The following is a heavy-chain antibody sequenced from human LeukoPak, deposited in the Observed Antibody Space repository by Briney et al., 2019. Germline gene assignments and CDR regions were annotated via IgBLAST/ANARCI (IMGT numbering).Heavy chain of an antibody. CDR3: ARHPRPYYYGSGSYYKGGWFDP. D-gene: IGHD3-10*01. Sequence: SETLSLTCAVYGGSFSGYYWSWIRQPPGKGLEWIGEINHSGSTNYNPSLKSRVTISVDTSKNQLSLKLSSVTAADTAVYYCARHPRPYYYGSGSYYKGGWFDPWGQGTLVTVSS. J-gene: IGHJ5*02. V-gene: IGHV4-34*01. CDR2: INHSGST. CDR1: GGSFSGYY.